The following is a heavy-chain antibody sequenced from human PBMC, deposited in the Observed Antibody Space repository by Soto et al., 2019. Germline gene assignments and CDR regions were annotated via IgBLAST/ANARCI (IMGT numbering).Heavy chain of an antibody. D-gene: IGHD6-13*01. CDR2: IWYDGSNK. Sequence: PXGFLRLSFAASGFTFSSYGMHWVRQAPGKGLEWVAVIWYDGSNKYYADSVKGRFTISRDNSKNTLYLQMNSLRAEDTAVYYCARDLRKLQLGINYYGMDVWGQGTTVTVS. V-gene: IGHV3-33*01. J-gene: IGHJ6*02. CDR3: ARDLRKLQLGINYYGMDV. CDR1: GFTFSSYG.